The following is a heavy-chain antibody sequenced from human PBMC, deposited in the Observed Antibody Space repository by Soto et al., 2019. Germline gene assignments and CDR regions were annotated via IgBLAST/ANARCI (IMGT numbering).Heavy chain of an antibody. V-gene: IGHV1-18*01. Sequence: QVQLVQSGAEVKKPGASVKVSCKASGYTFTSYGIIWVRQAPGQGLEWMGWISAYNGNTNYAQKLQGRVTMTTDTSTSTAYMELRSLRSDDTAVYYCARDGYCSSTSCDSYYYYYMDVWGKGTTVTVSS. J-gene: IGHJ6*03. CDR1: GYTFTSYG. D-gene: IGHD2-2*01. CDR2: ISAYNGNT. CDR3: ARDGYCSSTSCDSYYYYYMDV.